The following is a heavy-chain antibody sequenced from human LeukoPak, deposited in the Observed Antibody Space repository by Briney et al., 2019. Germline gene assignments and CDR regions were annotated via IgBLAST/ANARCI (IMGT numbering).Heavy chain of an antibody. J-gene: IGHJ4*02. V-gene: IGHV3-74*01. Sequence: GGSLRLSCAASGFTFSRHWMHWVRQAPGKGPVWVSRINGDGSSTNYADSVKGRLTISRDNAKDTLYLQMNSLRVEDTAVYYCARAPYSSGWTFDYWGQGTLVTVSS. CDR3: ARAPYSSGWTFDY. D-gene: IGHD6-25*01. CDR1: GFTFSRHW. CDR2: INGDGSST.